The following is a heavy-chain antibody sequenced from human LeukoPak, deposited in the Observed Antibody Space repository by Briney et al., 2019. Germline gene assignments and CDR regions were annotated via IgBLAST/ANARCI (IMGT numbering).Heavy chain of an antibody. CDR1: GYTFTSDG. Sequence: SVKISCKASGYTFTSDGISCVRQAPGQRLEWMGWITVYNGNTNYAQKLQGRVTMTTDTSTSTAYMELRSLRSDDTAVYYCANPYCSGGTCYAHDASDIWGQGKMVTVSS. J-gene: IGHJ3*02. D-gene: IGHD2-15*01. CDR3: ANPYCSGGTCYAHDASDI. CDR2: ITVYNGNT. V-gene: IGHV1-18*01.